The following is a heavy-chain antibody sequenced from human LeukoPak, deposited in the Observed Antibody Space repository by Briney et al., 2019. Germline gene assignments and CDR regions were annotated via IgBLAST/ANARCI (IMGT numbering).Heavy chain of an antibody. J-gene: IGHJ2*01. CDR2: MNPNSGNT. CDR3: ARVGSSSYGYAWYFDL. D-gene: IGHD5-18*01. V-gene: IGHV1-8*01. Sequence: ASVKVSCKASGYTFTSYDINWVRQATGQGLEWMGWMNPNSGNTGYAQKFQGRVTMTRYTSISTAYMELSSLRSEDTAVYYCARVGSSSYGYAWYFDLWGRGTLVTVSS. CDR1: GYTFTSYD.